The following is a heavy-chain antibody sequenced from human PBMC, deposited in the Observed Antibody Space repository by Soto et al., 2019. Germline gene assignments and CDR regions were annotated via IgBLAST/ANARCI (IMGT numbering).Heavy chain of an antibody. V-gene: IGHV1-8*01. Sequence: ASVKVSCKASGYTFTSYDISWVRQATGQGLEWMGWMNPNSGNTGYAQKFQGRVTMTRNTSISTAYMELSSLRSEDTAVYYCARGLGPVPAAPNWGQGTLVTVSS. CDR2: MNPNSGNT. CDR1: GYTFTSYD. D-gene: IGHD2-2*01. CDR3: ARGLGPVPAAPN. J-gene: IGHJ4*02.